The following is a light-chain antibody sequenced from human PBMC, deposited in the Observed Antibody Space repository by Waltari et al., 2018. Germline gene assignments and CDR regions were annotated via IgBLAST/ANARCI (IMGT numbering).Light chain of an antibody. V-gene: IGLV2-23*01. Sequence: QSALTQPASVSGSPGQSITISCTGTSSDVGHYNLVSWYQQYPGKAPKVIIYDDNRRPSGVSDRFSGSKSGNTASLTISGVQAEDEADYYCCSYAGSYTWVFGGGTKLTVL. CDR2: DDN. J-gene: IGLJ3*02. CDR1: SSDVGHYNL. CDR3: CSYAGSYTWV.